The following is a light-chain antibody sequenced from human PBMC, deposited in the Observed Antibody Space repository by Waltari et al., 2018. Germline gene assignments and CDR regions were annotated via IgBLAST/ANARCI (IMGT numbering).Light chain of an antibody. CDR2: KIN. CDR1: TSNLGSSF. CDR3: AAWDDRLSAVV. Sequence: QSVLTQPPSASGTPGQRVAVSCSGSTSNLGSSFVYWYQQLPGTAPKLLIVKINQRPSGVPDRFSGSKSGTSASLAISGLHSEDEGVYFCAAWDDRLSAVVFGGGTQLTVL. J-gene: IGLJ2*01. V-gene: IGLV1-47*01.